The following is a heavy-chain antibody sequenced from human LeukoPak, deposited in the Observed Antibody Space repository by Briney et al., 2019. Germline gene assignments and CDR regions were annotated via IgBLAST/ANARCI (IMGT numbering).Heavy chain of an antibody. D-gene: IGHD2-2*01. J-gene: IGHJ4*02. CDR2: IIPIFGTA. Sequence: SVKVSCKASGGTFSSYAISWVRQAPGQGLEWMGGIIPIFGTANYAQKFQGRVTITADESTSTAYMELSSLRSEDTAVYYCARGGSTSCYDCYFDYWGQGTLVTVSS. V-gene: IGHV1-69*13. CDR3: ARGGSTSCYDCYFDY. CDR1: GGTFSSYA.